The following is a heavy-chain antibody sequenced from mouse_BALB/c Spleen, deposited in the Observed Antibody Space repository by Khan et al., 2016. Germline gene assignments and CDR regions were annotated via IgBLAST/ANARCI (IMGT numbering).Heavy chain of an antibody. V-gene: IGHV1-54*01. Sequence: VELQQSGAELVRPGTSVKVSCKASGYAFTNYLIEWVKQRPGQGLEWIGVIYPGSGGTNYYEKFKGKATLTADKSSSTDYMQLSSLTSDDSAVYFCARYDGNNYAMDYWGQGTSVTVSS. CDR3: ARYDGNNYAMDY. CDR1: GYAFTNYL. D-gene: IGHD2-3*01. J-gene: IGHJ4*01. CDR2: IYPGSGGT.